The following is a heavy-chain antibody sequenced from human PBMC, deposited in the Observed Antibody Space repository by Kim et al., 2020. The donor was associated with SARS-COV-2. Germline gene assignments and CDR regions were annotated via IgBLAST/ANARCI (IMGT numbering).Heavy chain of an antibody. Sequence: SVKVSCKASGGTFSSYGISWVRQAPGQGLEWMGGIIPIFGTTNHAQKFQGRVTITADESTTTAYMELSSLRSDDTAVYYCARALDATYGMDVWGQGTPV. CDR2: IIPIFGTT. CDR3: ARALDATYGMDV. J-gene: IGHJ6*02. V-gene: IGHV1-69*13. CDR1: GGTFSSYG. D-gene: IGHD1-1*01.